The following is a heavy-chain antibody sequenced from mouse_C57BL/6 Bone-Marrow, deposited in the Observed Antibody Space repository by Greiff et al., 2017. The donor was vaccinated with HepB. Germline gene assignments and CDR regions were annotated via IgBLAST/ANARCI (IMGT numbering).Heavy chain of an antibody. CDR3: AITTVVATGYFDY. D-gene: IGHD1-1*01. V-gene: IGHV5-17*01. CDR1: GFTFSDYG. J-gene: IGHJ2*01. Sequence: VQLKESGGGLVKPGGSLKLSCAASGFTFSDYGMHWVRQAPEKGLEWVAYISSGSSTIYYADTVKGRFTISRDNAKNTLFLQMTSLRSEDTAMYYCAITTVVATGYFDYWGQGTTLTVSS. CDR2: ISSGSSTI.